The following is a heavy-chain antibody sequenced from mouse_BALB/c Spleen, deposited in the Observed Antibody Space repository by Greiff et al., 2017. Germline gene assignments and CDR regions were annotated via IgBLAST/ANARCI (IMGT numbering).Heavy chain of an antibody. Sequence: QVQLQQPGAELVKPGTSVKLSCKASGYNFTSYWINWVKLRPGQGLEWIGDIYPGSGSTNYNEKFKSKATLTVDTSSSTAYMQLSSLASEDSALYYCARLGFAYWGQGTLVTVSA. CDR1: GYNFTSYW. J-gene: IGHJ3*01. CDR3: ARLGFAY. CDR2: IYPGSGST. V-gene: IGHV1-55*01.